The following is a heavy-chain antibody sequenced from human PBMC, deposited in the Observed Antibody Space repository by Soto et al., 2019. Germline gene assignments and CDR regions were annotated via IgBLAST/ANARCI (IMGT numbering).Heavy chain of an antibody. Sequence: EVQLLESGGDLVQPGGSLRLSCAASGFTFSSYAMDWVRQAPGRGLEWVSGIDYSGATFYADSVKGRFTISRDDSKNTLYLQMSSLRAEDTALYYCAKGRLGFYGGLTCPANWGQGTLVTVSS. CDR1: GFTFSSYA. D-gene: IGHD2-15*01. CDR2: IDYSGAT. J-gene: IGHJ4*02. CDR3: AKGRLGFYGGLTCPAN. V-gene: IGHV3-23*01.